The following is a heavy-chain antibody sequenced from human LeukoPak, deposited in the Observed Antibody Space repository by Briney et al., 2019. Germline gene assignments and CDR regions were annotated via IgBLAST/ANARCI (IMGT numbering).Heavy chain of an antibody. V-gene: IGHV3-23*01. CDR3: AKGSYYDSSGSSYFDY. CDR1: GFTFSSYA. CDR2: ISGSGDNT. D-gene: IGHD3-22*01. J-gene: IGHJ4*02. Sequence: GGSLRLSCAASGFTFSSYAMSWVRQAPGKGLEWVSGISGSGDNTYYADSVKGRFTISRDNSKNTLYVQVNSLGTEDTAAYYCAKGSYYDSSGSSYFDYWGQGTLVNVSS.